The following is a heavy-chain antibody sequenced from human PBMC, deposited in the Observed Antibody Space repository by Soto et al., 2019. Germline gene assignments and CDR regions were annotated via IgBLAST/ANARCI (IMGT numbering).Heavy chain of an antibody. CDR2: VYYSGGT. V-gene: IGHV4-59*01. Sequence: PSETLSLTCTVSNDSISSYYWSWIRQPPGKGLEWIGYVYYSGGTKYNPSLKSRLTMSLDMSKKQFSLRLTSVTAADTAVYFCARTTRMTTMIDYWGQGTQVTSPQ. D-gene: IGHD4-17*01. CDR1: NDSISSYY. CDR3: ARTTRMTTMIDY. J-gene: IGHJ4*02.